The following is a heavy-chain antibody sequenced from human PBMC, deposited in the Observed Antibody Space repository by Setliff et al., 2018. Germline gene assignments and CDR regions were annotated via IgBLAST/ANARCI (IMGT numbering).Heavy chain of an antibody. CDR3: ARHENDYGDYDDAFDI. D-gene: IGHD4-17*01. CDR2: IYYSGST. CDR1: GGSISSSIYF. Sequence: SETLSLTCNVSGGSISSSIYFWGWIRQPPGKGLEWIGNIYYSGSTYYSPSLMSRVTISVDTSKNQFSLKLSSVTAADTAVYYCARHENDYGDYDDAFDIWGQGTMVTVSS. J-gene: IGHJ3*02. V-gene: IGHV4-39*01.